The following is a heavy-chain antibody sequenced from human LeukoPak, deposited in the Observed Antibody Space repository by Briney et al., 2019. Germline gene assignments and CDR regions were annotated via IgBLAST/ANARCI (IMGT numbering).Heavy chain of an antibody. V-gene: IGHV4-59*01. CDR2: IYYSGST. J-gene: IGHJ4*02. CDR3: ARATSYYCIDY. CDR1: GGSISSSY. Sequence: PSETLSLTCAVSGGSISSSYWSWIRQPPGTGLEWIGYIYYSGSTNYNPSLKSRVTISLDTSKNQFSLKLTSVTAADTAVYYCARATSYYCIDYWGQGTLVTVSS. D-gene: IGHD3-16*01.